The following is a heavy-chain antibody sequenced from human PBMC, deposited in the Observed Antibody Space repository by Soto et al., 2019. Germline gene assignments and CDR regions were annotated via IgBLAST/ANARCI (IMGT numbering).Heavy chain of an antibody. CDR3: TSSALIDYYYYYGMDV. J-gene: IGHJ6*02. D-gene: IGHD3-22*01. V-gene: IGHV3-73*02. CDR2: IRSKANSYAT. CDR1: GFTFSGSA. Sequence: EVQLVESGGGLVQPGGSLKLSCAASGFTFSGSAMHWVRQASGKGLEWVGRIRSKANSYATAYAASVKGRFTISRDDSKTTAYLQMNSLTTEDTAVYYCTSSALIDYYYYYGMDVWGQGTTVTVSS.